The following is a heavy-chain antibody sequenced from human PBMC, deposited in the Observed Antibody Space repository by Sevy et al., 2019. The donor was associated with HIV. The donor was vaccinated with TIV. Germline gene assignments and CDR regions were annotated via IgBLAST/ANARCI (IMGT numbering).Heavy chain of an antibody. CDR1: GFTLSDYY. CDR3: TRDHVKDGDLGDYYYYAMDV. D-gene: IGHD4-17*01. V-gene: IGHV3-11*01. J-gene: IGHJ6*02. CDR2: ISSNSDTI. Sequence: GGSLRLSCAASGFTLSDYYMSWIRQAPGKGLQWISYISSNSDTIYYADSVKGRFTISRDNAKNSLYLQMSSLRAEDTAVYCGTRDHVKDGDLGDYYYYAMDVWGQGTTVTVSS.